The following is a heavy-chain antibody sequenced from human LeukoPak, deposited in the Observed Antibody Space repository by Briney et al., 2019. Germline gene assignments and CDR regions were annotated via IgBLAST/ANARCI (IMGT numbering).Heavy chain of an antibody. Sequence: SETLSLTCTVSGGSISSYYWSWIRQPPGKGLEWIGYIYYSGSTNYNPSLKGRVTISVDTSKNQFSLRLSSVTAADTAVYYCARVTGYMIEDYFDYWGQGTLVTVSS. CDR2: IYYSGST. CDR3: ARVTGYMIEDYFDY. CDR1: GGSISSYY. V-gene: IGHV4-59*01. D-gene: IGHD3-22*01. J-gene: IGHJ4*02.